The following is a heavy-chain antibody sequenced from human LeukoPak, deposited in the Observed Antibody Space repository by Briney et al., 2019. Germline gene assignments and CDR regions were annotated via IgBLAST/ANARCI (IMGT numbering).Heavy chain of an antibody. CDR3: TRTIVATTIWFDP. J-gene: IGHJ5*02. V-gene: IGHV3-49*04. CDR2: IRSNAYGGTS. D-gene: IGHD1-26*01. Sequence: GGSLRLSCAASGFTFSSYAMSWVRQAPGKGLEWVGFIRSNAYGGTSEYAASVKGRFTISRDDSKSIAYLQMNSLQTEDTAVYYCTRTIVATTIWFDPWGQGTLVTVSS. CDR1: GFTFSSYA.